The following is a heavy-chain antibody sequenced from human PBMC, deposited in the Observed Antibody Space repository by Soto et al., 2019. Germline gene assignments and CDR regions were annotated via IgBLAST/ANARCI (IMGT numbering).Heavy chain of an antibody. V-gene: IGHV6-1*01. D-gene: IGHD3-22*01. CDR3: ARSAPGGYIDY. CDR2: TYYRSKWYN. J-gene: IGHJ4*02. CDR1: GSSVSSNIAA. Sequence: PSQTLSVTCAMSGSSVSSNIAAWNCIRQSPSRGLEWLGRTYYRSKWYNHYAVSVKSRITVNPDTSKNQFSLQLNSVTPEDTAVYYCARSAPGGYIDYWGQGTLVTVSS.